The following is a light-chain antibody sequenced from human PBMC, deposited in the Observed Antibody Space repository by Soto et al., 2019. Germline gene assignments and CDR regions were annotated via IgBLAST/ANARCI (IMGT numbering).Light chain of an antibody. J-gene: IGLJ1*01. Sequence: QSALTQPASVSGSPGQSITIYCTGTSGDIGSYNRVSWYQQHPGKAPKLIIYEVTDRPSGVSNRFSGSKSGNTASLTISGLQAEEEAEYYCSSYTNINTRACVFGTGTKLTVL. CDR3: SSYTNINTRACV. V-gene: IGLV2-14*01. CDR1: SGDIGSYNR. CDR2: EVT.